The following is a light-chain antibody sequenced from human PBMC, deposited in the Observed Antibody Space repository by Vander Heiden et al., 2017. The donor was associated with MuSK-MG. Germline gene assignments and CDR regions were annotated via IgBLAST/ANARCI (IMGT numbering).Light chain of an antibody. J-gene: IGLJ3*02. CDR2: EVS. CDR1: TSDVSTYNR. V-gene: IGLV2-18*02. Sequence: QSALTQPPSVSGSPGQSVTISCTGSTSDVSTYNRVSWYQQPPGTAPKLMIYEVSNRPSGVPDRFSGSKSGNTASLTIPGLQAEDEGDYYCSSYTSHNTWVFGGGTKLTVL. CDR3: SSYTSHNTWV.